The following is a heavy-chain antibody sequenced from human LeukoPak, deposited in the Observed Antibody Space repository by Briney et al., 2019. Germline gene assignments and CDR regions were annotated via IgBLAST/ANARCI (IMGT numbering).Heavy chain of an antibody. CDR1: GGSFSGYY. CDR3: ARAPGRRYLDY. V-gene: IGHV4-34*01. J-gene: IGHJ4*02. Sequence: PSETLSLTCAVYGGSFSGYYWSWIRQPPGKGLEWIGEINHSGSTNYNPSLKSRVTISVDTSKNQFSLKLSSVTAADTAVYYCARAPGRRYLDYWGQGTLVTVSS. D-gene: IGHD1-14*01. CDR2: INHSGST.